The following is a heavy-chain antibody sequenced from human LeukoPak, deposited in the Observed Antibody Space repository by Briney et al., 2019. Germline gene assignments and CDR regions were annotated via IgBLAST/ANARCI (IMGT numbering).Heavy chain of an antibody. V-gene: IGHV3-48*04. CDR2: ISTSSTNVI. J-gene: IGHJ3*02. CDR3: ARRDDFDI. CDR1: GFAFSSYA. Sequence: GGSLRLSCAASGFAFSSYAMHWVRQAPGKGLEWVSFISTSSTNVIYYADSVKGRFTISRDDARNSLYLQMNSLRVEDTAMYYCARRDDFDIWGQGTLVTVSS.